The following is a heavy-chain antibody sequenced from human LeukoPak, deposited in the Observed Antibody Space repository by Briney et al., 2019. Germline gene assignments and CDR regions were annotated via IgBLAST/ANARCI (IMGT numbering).Heavy chain of an antibody. CDR3: AGRDGYNPNWFDP. CDR1: GFTFSSYW. J-gene: IGHJ5*02. Sequence: GGSLRLSCAASGFTFSSYWMSWVRQAPGKGLEWVANIKQDGSEKYYVDSVKGRFTISRDNAKNSLYLQMNSLRAEDTAVYYCAGRDGYNPNWFDPWGQGTLVTVSS. D-gene: IGHD5-24*01. V-gene: IGHV3-7*01. CDR2: IKQDGSEK.